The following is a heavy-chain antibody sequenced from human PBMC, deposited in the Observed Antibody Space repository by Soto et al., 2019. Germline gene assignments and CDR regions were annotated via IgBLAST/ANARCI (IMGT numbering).Heavy chain of an antibody. Sequence: QVQLVQSGAEVKKPGSSVKVSCKASGGTFSSYTISWVRQAPGQGLEWMGRIIPIRGIANYAQKFQGRVTITADKSNSTDYMELSSMRSEDKAVYYCGSTCSSTSCYGYYYYYGMDVWGQGTTVTVSS. CDR1: GGTFSSYT. CDR3: GSTCSSTSCYGYYYYYGMDV. D-gene: IGHD2-2*01. J-gene: IGHJ6*02. V-gene: IGHV1-69*02. CDR2: IIPIRGIA.